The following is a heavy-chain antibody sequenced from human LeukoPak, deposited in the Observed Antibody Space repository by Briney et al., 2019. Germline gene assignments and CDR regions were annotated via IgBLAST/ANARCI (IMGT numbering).Heavy chain of an antibody. Sequence: GGSLRLSCAASGFTVSSNYMSWVRQAPGKGLEWVSVIYSGGSTYYADSVKGRFTISRDNSKNTLYLQMNSLRAEDTAVYYCARDLSPGILDYWGQGTLVTVSS. CDR3: ARDLSPGILDY. CDR1: GFTVSSNY. J-gene: IGHJ4*02. V-gene: IGHV3-53*01. CDR2: IYSGGST.